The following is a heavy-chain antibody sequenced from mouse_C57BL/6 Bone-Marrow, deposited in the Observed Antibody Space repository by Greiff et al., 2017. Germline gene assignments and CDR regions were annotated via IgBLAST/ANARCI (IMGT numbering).Heavy chain of an antibody. CDR3: ARSYYYGSRGWFAY. V-gene: IGHV1-54*01. Sequence: VQLQQSGAELVRPGTSVKVSCKASGYAFTNYLIEWVKQRPGQGLEWIGVINPGSGGTNYNEKFKGKATLTADKSSSTAYMQLSSLTSEDSAVYYCARSYYYGSRGWFAYWGQGTLVTVSA. J-gene: IGHJ3*01. CDR2: INPGSGGT. D-gene: IGHD1-1*01. CDR1: GYAFTNYL.